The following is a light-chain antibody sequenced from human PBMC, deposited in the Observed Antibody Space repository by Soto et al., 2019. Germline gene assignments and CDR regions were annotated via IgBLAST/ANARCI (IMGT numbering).Light chain of an antibody. CDR1: QGISNY. CDR3: QKYNRAPFT. V-gene: IGKV1-27*01. Sequence: DIQMTQSPSSLSASVGDRVTINCRASQGISNYLAWYQQKPGKVPKLRIYAASTLQSGDPSRFSGSGSGTDFSLTISSLQPEDVAIYYCQKYNRAPFTFGPGTKVDIK. CDR2: AAS. J-gene: IGKJ3*01.